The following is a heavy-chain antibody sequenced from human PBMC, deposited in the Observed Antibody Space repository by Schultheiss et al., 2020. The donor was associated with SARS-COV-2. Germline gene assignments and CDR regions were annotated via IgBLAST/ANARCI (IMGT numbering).Heavy chain of an antibody. Sequence: GGSLRLSCAASGFTFSSYAMHWVRQAPGKGLEWVAVISYDGSNKYYADSVKGRFTISRDNSKNTLYLQMNSLRAEDTAVYYCARDSGEVVVVAAFDAFDMGGQGGMGSVSS. D-gene: IGHD2-15*01. V-gene: IGHV3-30-3*01. CDR2: ISYDGSNK. CDR1: GFTFSSYA. J-gene: IGHJ3*02. CDR3: ARDSGEVVVVAAFDAFDM.